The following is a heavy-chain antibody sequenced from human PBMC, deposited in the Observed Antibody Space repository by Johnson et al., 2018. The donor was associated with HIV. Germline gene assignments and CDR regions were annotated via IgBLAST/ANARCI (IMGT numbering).Heavy chain of an antibody. Sequence: QVQLVESGGGVVRPGGSLRLSCAASGFTFRNFAMHWVRQAPGKGLEWLAVISYDGSNKYYADSVKGRFTISRDNSKNTLYLQMNSLRAEDTAVYYCTRAGQGAYSSSWYGTLGAFDIWGQGTMVTVSS. CDR1: GFTFRNFA. CDR3: TRAGQGAYSSSWYGTLGAFDI. J-gene: IGHJ3*02. D-gene: IGHD6-13*01. V-gene: IGHV3-30*01. CDR2: ISYDGSNK.